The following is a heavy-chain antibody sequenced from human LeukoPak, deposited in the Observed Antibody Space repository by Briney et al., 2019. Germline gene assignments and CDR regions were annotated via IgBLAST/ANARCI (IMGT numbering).Heavy chain of an antibody. D-gene: IGHD2-21*01. CDR2: FDPEDGKT. V-gene: IGHV1-24*01. CDR3: ATILQAYCGGDCPFDY. Sequence: GASVKVSCKVSGYTLTELSMHWVRQAPGKGLEWMGGFDPEDGKTFYTQKFQGRVTMTEDTSTDTAYMELSSLRSEDTAVYYCATILQAYCGGDCPFDYWGQGTLVTVSS. J-gene: IGHJ4*02. CDR1: GYTLTELS.